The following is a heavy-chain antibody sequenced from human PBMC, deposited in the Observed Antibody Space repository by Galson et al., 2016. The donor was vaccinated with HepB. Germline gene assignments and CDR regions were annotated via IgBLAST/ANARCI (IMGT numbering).Heavy chain of an antibody. Sequence: LSLTCTVSGGSISSYYWSWIRQPPGKGLEWMGYIYNSGNTNYNPSLKSRVTISVDTSKNQVSLKLTAVSAADTAVYYCARDRGGYNPFDYWGQGMLVTVSS. J-gene: IGHJ4*02. CDR3: ARDRGGYNPFDY. V-gene: IGHV4-59*01. CDR2: IYNSGNT. CDR1: GGSISSYY. D-gene: IGHD5-24*01.